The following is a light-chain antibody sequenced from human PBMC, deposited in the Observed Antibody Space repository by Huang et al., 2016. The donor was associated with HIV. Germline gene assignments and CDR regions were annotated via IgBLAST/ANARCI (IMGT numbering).Light chain of an antibody. CDR2: DAS. J-gene: IGKJ3*01. CDR1: QSVSNY. CDR3: QQRSSWRGFT. V-gene: IGKV3-11*01. Sequence: EIVLTQSPATLSLAPGERSTLSCSASQSVSNYLAWYQQKPGQAPRLLIYDASNRATVIPSRFSGSGSGTDFTLTISSLEPEDFAVYYCQQRSSWRGFTFGPGTKVDIK.